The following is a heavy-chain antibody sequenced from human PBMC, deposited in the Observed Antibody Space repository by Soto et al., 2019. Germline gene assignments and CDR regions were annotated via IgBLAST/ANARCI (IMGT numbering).Heavy chain of an antibody. CDR2: IRSKANNYAT. V-gene: IGHV3-73*01. CDR1: GFSFSDSG. J-gene: IGHJ4*02. CDR3: TVDYDPTSSH. Sequence: PGGSLRLSCAASGFSFSDSGMHWVRQASGKGLEWVGRIRSKANNYATPYAASVKGRFTISRDDSKNTAYLQMNSLKAEDTAVYYCTVDYDPTSSHWGQGTLVTVSS. D-gene: IGHD3-22*01.